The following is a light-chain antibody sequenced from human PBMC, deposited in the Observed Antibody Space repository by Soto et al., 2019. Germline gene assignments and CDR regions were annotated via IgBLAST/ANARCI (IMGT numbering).Light chain of an antibody. J-gene: IGKJ5*01. CDR2: DAS. V-gene: IGKV3-11*01. CDR3: QQRSSWPPIT. CDR1: DSIRNY. Sequence: ECLLTPTPDTRALSPGSFCTLSCRASDSIRNYLGWYQQKHGQAPRLLIYDASNRATGIPARFSGSGSETDFTLTISSLEPEDFGDSFCQQRSSWPPITFGQGTRLEIK.